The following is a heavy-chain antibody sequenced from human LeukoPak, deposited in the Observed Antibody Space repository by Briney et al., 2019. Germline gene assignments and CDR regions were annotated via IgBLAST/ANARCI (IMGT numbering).Heavy chain of an antibody. V-gene: IGHV4-39*01. D-gene: IGHD5-24*01. J-gene: IGHJ4*02. CDR2: IYYSGST. Sequence: SETLSLTCTASGGSISSSSYYWGWIRQPPGKGLEWIGSIYYSGSTYYNPSLKSRVTISVDTSKTQFSLKLSSVTAADTAVYYCARVDRWLRNPGQADYWGQGTLVTVSS. CDR1: GGSISSSSYY. CDR3: ARVDRWLRNPGQADY.